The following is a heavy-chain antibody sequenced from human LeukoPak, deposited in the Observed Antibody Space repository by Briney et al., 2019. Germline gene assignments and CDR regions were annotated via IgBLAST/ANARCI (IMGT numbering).Heavy chain of an antibody. D-gene: IGHD4-11*01. J-gene: IGHJ3*02. CDR3: ARDPEKVTTVAFDI. CDR2: IRYDGADK. Sequence: GGSLRLSCAASGFTFNTYGMHWVRQAPDKGLEWVAFIRYDGADKYYADSVKGRFTISRDNSKNTLYLQMNSLRAEDTAVYYCARDPEKVTTVAFDIWGQGTMVTVSS. CDR1: GFTFNTYG. V-gene: IGHV3-30*02.